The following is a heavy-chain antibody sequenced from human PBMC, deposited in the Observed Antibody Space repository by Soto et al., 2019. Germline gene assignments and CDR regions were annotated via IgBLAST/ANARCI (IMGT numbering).Heavy chain of an antibody. V-gene: IGHV3-30-3*01. J-gene: IGHJ4*02. CDR1: GFTFSSYA. CDR3: ARGGVVAATPVDY. Sequence: GGSLRLSCAASGFTFSSYAMHWVRQAPGKGLEWVAVISYDGSNKYYADSVKGRFTISRDNSKNTLYLQMNSLRAEDTAVYYCARGGVVAATPVDYWGQGTLVTVSS. D-gene: IGHD2-15*01. CDR2: ISYDGSNK.